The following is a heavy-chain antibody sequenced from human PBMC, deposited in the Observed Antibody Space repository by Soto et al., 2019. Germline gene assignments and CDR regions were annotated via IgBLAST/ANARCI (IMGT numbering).Heavy chain of an antibody. V-gene: IGHV4-59*01. D-gene: IGHD1-7*01. CDR3: AREGLITGTTYYYYGMDV. CDR2: ISYSGRT. Sequence: QVQLQESGPGLVKPSETLSLTCTVSGDSLSSFYCSWIRQHPGKVLECIGYISYSGRTNYNPSLKRRVTISVDTSKNQFSLKLTSVTAADTAVYYCAREGLITGTTYYYYGMDVWGQGTTVTVSS. J-gene: IGHJ6*02. CDR1: GDSLSSFY.